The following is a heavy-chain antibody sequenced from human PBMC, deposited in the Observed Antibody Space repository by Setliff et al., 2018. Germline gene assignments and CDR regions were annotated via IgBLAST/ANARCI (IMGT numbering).Heavy chain of an antibody. Sequence: PGGSLRLSCAASGFSFSSYWMHWVRQAPGKGLVWVSRISTDGSSITYADSVKGRFTISRDNSRNMLYLQMNSLRAEDTAVYYCARDGGEYWGQGTLVTVSS. CDR1: GFSFSSYW. D-gene: IGHD3-16*01. V-gene: IGHV3-74*01. CDR2: ISTDGSSI. J-gene: IGHJ4*02. CDR3: ARDGGEY.